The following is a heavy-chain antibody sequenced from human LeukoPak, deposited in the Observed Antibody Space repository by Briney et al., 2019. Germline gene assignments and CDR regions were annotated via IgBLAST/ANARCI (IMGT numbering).Heavy chain of an antibody. D-gene: IGHD3-22*01. CDR2: IYYTGIT. V-gene: IGHV4-59*01. CDR3: ARVSGYYSIDS. CDR1: GGSISSYY. Sequence: SETLSLTCTVSGGSISSYYWSWIRQPPGRGLEWIGYIYYTGITNYNPSLKRRVTISVDTSKNQFSLKLSSVTAADTAVYYCARVSGYYSIDSWGQGTLVTVSS. J-gene: IGHJ4*02.